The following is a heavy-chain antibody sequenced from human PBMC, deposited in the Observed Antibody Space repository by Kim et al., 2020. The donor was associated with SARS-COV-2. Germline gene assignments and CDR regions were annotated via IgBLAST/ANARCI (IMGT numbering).Heavy chain of an antibody. CDR1: GGSISSYY. CDR3: AREASGRYSSSGLRGTNNWFDP. Sequence: SETLSLTCTVSGGSISSYYWSWIRQPPGKGLEWIGYIYYSGSTNYNPSLKSRVTISVDTTKNQFSLKLSSVTAADTAVYYCAREASGRYSSSGLRGTNNWFDPWGQGTLVTVSS. V-gene: IGHV4-59*13. CDR2: IYYSGST. D-gene: IGHD6-6*01. J-gene: IGHJ5*02.